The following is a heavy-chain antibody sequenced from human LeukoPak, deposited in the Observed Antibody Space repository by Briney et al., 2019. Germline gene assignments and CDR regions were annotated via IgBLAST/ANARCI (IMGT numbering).Heavy chain of an antibody. Sequence: SETLSLTCTVSGGSISSSSYYWGWIRQPPGKGLEWIGSIYYSGSTYYNPSLKSRVTISVDTSKNQFSLKLSSVTAADTAVYYCARILARGSYSAFDIWGQGTMVTVSS. V-gene: IGHV4-39*07. D-gene: IGHD1-26*01. CDR2: IYYSGST. CDR1: GGSISSSSYY. J-gene: IGHJ3*02. CDR3: ARILARGSYSAFDI.